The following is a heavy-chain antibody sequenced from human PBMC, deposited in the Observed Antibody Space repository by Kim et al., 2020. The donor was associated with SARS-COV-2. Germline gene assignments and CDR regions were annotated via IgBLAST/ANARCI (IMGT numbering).Heavy chain of an antibody. Sequence: SVKVSCKASGGTFSSYAISWVRQAPGQGLEWMGGIIPIFGTANYAQKFQGRVTITADESTSTAYMELSSLRSEDTAVYYCAGDHSGYDLTMPEGGYYYGMDVWGQGTTVTVSS. D-gene: IGHD5-12*01. CDR1: GGTFSSYA. V-gene: IGHV1-69*13. J-gene: IGHJ6*02. CDR2: IIPIFGTA. CDR3: AGDHSGYDLTMPEGGYYYGMDV.